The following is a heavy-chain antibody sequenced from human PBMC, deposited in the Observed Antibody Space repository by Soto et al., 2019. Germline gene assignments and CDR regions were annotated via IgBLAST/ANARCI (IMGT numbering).Heavy chain of an antibody. CDR3: ARDNYYSDSSGYYSKEFDY. V-gene: IGHV1-3*01. Sequence: GASVKVSCKASGYTFTSYAMHWVRQAPGQRLEWMGWINAGNGNTKYSQKFQGRVTITRDTSASTAYMELSSLRSEGTAVYYCARDNYYSDSSGYYSKEFDYWGQGPLVTVSS. J-gene: IGHJ4*02. CDR2: INAGNGNT. D-gene: IGHD3-22*01. CDR1: GYTFTSYA.